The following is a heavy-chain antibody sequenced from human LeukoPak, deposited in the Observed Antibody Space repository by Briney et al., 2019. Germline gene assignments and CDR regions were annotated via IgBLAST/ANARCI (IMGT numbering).Heavy chain of an antibody. V-gene: IGHV3-7*01. CDR2: IKQDGSEK. Sequence: GGSLRLSCAASGFIFSNYWMSWVRQAPGKGLEWVANIKQDGSEKYYVDSVKGRFTISRDNAKNSVYMQMNSLRAGDTAVYSCARQRRYCSGDSCYQRTFDFWGQGTLVTVSS. CDR3: ARQRRYCSGDSCYQRTFDF. CDR1: GFIFSNYW. D-gene: IGHD2-15*01. J-gene: IGHJ4*02.